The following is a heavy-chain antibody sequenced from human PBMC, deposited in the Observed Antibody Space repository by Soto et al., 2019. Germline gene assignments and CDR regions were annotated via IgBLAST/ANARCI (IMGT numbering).Heavy chain of an antibody. Sequence: EVQLVASGGGLIQPGGSLRLSCAASGFSVSSKYMSWFRQAPGKGLEWVSVFYTAGRTFYAESVKGRFTISRDNSENTIYLQMNSLRAEDTAVYYCGRGQTVGVTAPDSWGQGTLVTVSS. J-gene: IGHJ4*02. CDR2: FYTAGRT. CDR3: GRGQTVGVTAPDS. CDR1: GFSVSSKY. V-gene: IGHV3-53*01. D-gene: IGHD1-26*01.